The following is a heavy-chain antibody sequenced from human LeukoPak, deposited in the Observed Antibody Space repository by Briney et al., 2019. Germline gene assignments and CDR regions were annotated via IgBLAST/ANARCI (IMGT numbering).Heavy chain of an antibody. CDR3: ARHLSGITGYTYGRGIDY. CDR2: IKKDGSEK. D-gene: IGHD5-18*01. J-gene: IGHJ4*02. Sequence: GGSLRLSCAASGFTVSSNYMSWVRQAPGKGLEWVANIKKDGSEKYYVDSVKGRFTISRDNAKKSLYLQMNSLRAEDTAVYYCARHLSGITGYTYGRGIDYWGQGTLVSVSS. V-gene: IGHV3-7*01. CDR1: GFTVSSNY.